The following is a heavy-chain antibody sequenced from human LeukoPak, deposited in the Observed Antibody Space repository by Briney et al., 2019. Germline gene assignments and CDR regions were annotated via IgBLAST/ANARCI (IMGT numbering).Heavy chain of an antibody. CDR1: GGTFSSYA. Sequence: GSSVKVSCKASGGTFSSYAISWVRQAPGQGLEWMGWISAYNGNTNYAQKLQGRVTMTTDTSTSTAYMELRSLRSDDTAVYYCARERDLWFGIRGSSCDYWGQGTLVTVSS. CDR3: ARERDLWFGIRGSSCDY. J-gene: IGHJ4*02. V-gene: IGHV1-18*01. D-gene: IGHD3-10*01. CDR2: ISAYNGNT.